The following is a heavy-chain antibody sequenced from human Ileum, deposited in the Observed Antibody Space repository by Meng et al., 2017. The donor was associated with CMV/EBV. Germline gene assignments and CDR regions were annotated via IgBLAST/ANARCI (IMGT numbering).Heavy chain of an antibody. CDR1: GFTFSSYS. D-gene: IGHD1-1*01. CDR2: ISTDSRSI. CDR3: AKKTGGTYPFDS. J-gene: IGHJ4*02. V-gene: IGHV3-23*01. Sequence: CSASGFTFSSYSMSWVRQAPGKGLEWVSAISTDSRSIYYTDSVKGRFTVSRDNSKNTVFLQMNSLRAEDTAIYYCAKKTGGTYPFDSWGQGTLVTVSS.